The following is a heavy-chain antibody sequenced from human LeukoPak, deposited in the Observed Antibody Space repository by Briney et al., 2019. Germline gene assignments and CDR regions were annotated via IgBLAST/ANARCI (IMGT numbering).Heavy chain of an antibody. Sequence: ASLKGSCKASGYTFTTYSINWVRQAPGQGLEWMGWISTYNGNSNYAQKLQGRVTMTTDTSTSTAYMELRSLRSDDTAMYYCAKDRWRDGTSSFDNWGQGTLVTVSS. CDR2: ISTYNGNS. CDR3: AKDRWRDGTSSFDN. V-gene: IGHV1-18*01. D-gene: IGHD6-6*01. CDR1: GYTFTTYS. J-gene: IGHJ4*02.